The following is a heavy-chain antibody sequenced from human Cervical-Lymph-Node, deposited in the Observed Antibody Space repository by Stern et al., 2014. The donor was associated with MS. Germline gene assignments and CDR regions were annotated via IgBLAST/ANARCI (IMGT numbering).Heavy chain of an antibody. Sequence: VQLEESGPGLAKPSETLSLTCTVSGASISSYYWNWIRQPPGKGLEWIGYIYYTGTTNYNPALKGRVAISLDTSKNQFSLILRSVSAADTAVYYCARKSLSMDHYFDSWGQGTLVTVSS. J-gene: IGHJ4*02. V-gene: IGHV4-59*01. D-gene: IGHD2-2*03. CDR1: GASISSYY. CDR2: IYYTGTT. CDR3: ARKSLSMDHYFDS.